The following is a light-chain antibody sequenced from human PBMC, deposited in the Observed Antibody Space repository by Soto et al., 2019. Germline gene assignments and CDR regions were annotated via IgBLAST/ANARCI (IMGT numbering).Light chain of an antibody. CDR2: DNG. J-gene: IGLJ2*01. V-gene: IGLV1-51*01. Sequence: QSVLTQPPSVSAAPGQKVTISCSGSSSNIGSNYVSWNQQLPGTAPKLLIYDNGKRPSGIPDRFSGSQSGTSATLGITGLQTGDEADYYCGTWDNSLSAVFGGGTKVTVL. CDR1: SSNIGSNY. CDR3: GTWDNSLSAV.